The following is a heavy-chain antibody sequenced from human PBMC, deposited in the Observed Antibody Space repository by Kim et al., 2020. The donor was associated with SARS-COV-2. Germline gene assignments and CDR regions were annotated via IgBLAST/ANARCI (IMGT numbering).Heavy chain of an antibody. V-gene: IGHV3-11*01. CDR3: ARGGNDFYLDALDS. Sequence: GGSLRLSCAASGFTFSNYYMTWVRQAPGKGLEWVSYISRSNSTIYYADSVKGRFTISRDNAKNSLYLQMNSLRAEDTAIYYCARGGNDFYLDALDSWGQGKILLVSS. CDR1: GFTFSNYY. CDR2: ISRSNSTI. J-gene: IGHJ3*02. D-gene: IGHD3-3*01.